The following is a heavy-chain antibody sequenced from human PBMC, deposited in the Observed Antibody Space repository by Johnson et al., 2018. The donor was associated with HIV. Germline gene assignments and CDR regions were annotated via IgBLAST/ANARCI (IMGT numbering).Heavy chain of an antibody. J-gene: IGHJ3*01. CDR1: GISFSSYA. D-gene: IGHD6-19*01. CDR3: AGWLNEAVEV. Sequence: QVQLVESGGGVVQPGRSLRLSCAVSGISFSSYAMHWVRQAPGKGLKWVAVTWYDGSNKQYADSVKGRFTISRDNSRNTLYLQMNSLRAEDTAVYYCAGWLNEAVEVWGQGTMVTVS. CDR2: TWYDGSNK. V-gene: IGHV3-33*01.